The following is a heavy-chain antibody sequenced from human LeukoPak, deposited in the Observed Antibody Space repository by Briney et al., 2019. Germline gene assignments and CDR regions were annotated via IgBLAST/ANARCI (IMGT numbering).Heavy chain of an antibody. CDR3: AGMVRGVIFLGYYYYMDV. V-gene: IGHV3-7*03. CDR1: GFTFTTYW. D-gene: IGHD3-10*01. J-gene: IGHJ6*03. CDR2: IKQDGTEK. Sequence: PGGSLRLSCTASGFTFTTYWMSWVRHPPGKGLEWVANIKQDGTEKYYVDSVKGRFTISRDNAKNSLYLQMNSLRAEDTAVYYCAGMVRGVIFLGYYYYMDVWGKGTTVTISS.